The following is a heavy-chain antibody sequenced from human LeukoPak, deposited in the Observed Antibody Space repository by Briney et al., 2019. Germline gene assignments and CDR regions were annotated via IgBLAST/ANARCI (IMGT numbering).Heavy chain of an antibody. Sequence: SSETLSLTCAVYGGSFSGYYWSWIRQPPGKGLEWIGEINHSGSTNYNPSLKSRVTISVDTSKNQFSLKLSSVTAADTAVYYCAREEMTTVTFDYWGQGTLVTVSS. V-gene: IGHV4-34*01. CDR3: AREEMTTVTFDY. CDR1: GGSFSGYY. CDR2: INHSGST. D-gene: IGHD4-11*01. J-gene: IGHJ4*02.